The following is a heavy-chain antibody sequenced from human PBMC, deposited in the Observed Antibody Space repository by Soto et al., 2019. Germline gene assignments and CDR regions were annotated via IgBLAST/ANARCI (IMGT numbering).Heavy chain of an antibody. CDR3: ARDGVGEAHLSNNWFDP. Sequence: GGSLRLSCAASGFTFSSYSMNWVRQAPGKGLEWVSSISSSSSYIYYADSVKGRFTISRDNAKNSLYLQMNSLRAEDTAVYYCARDGVGEAHLSNNWFDPWGQGTLVTVSS. J-gene: IGHJ5*02. D-gene: IGHD3-10*01. CDR2: ISSSSSYI. V-gene: IGHV3-21*01. CDR1: GFTFSSYS.